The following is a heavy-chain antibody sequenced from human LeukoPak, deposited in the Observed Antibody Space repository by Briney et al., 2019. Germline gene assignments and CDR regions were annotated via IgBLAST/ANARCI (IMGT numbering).Heavy chain of an antibody. D-gene: IGHD3-22*01. CDR2: ISYDGSNK. V-gene: IGHV3-30*18. Sequence: PGRSLRLSCAASGFTFSSYGMHWVRQAPGKGLEWVAVISYDGSNKYYADSVKGRFTISRDNSKNTLYLQMNSLRAEDTAVYYCAKGLYYYDSSGLTVAYWGQGTMVTVSS. J-gene: IGHJ3*01. CDR3: AKGLYYYDSSGLTVAY. CDR1: GFTFSSYG.